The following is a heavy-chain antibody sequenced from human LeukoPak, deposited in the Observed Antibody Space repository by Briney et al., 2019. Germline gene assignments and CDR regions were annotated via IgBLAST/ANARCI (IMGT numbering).Heavy chain of an antibody. CDR1: GFSFSNYD. CDR3: AKIGGYCISSSCYGWAFDI. D-gene: IGHD2-2*01. CDR2: SGSSGST. V-gene: IGHV3-23*01. J-gene: IGHJ3*02. Sequence: PGGSLRLSCAAYGFSFSNYDMSWVRQAPGKGLEWVSTSGSSGSTYYADSVKGRFTISRGSSKNTLYLQMNSLRAEDTAIYYCAKIGGYCISSSCYGWAFDIWGLGTMVTDSS.